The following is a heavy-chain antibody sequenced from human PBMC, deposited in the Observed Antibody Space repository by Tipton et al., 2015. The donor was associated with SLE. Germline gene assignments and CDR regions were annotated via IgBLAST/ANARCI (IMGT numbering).Heavy chain of an antibody. CDR3: ARGVYEVFGVVIDY. D-gene: IGHD3-3*01. J-gene: IGHJ4*02. CDR2: IYYSGST. V-gene: IGHV4-59*12. Sequence: TLSLTCTVSGGSISSYYWSWIRQPPGKGLEWIGYIYYSGSTNYNPSLKSRVTISVDTSKNQFSLKLSSVTAADTAVYYCARGVYEVFGVVIDYWGQGTLVTVSS. CDR1: GGSISSYY.